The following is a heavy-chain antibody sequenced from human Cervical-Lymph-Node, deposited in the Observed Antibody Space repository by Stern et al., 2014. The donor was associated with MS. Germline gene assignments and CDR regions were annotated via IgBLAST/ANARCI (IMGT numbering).Heavy chain of an antibody. V-gene: IGHV3-74*01. D-gene: IGHD7-27*01. CDR3: ARSRLGASWFDP. J-gene: IGHJ5*02. CDR1: GFMFSGFW. Sequence: EVQLVESGGGLVQPGGSLRLSCAASGFMFSGFWMHWVRQAPGKGPVCVSRVSSDGYATIYADSVRGRFTISRDNAKNTLYLQLNSLRVEDTALYYCARSRLGASWFDPWGQGTLVTVSS. CDR2: VSSDGYAT.